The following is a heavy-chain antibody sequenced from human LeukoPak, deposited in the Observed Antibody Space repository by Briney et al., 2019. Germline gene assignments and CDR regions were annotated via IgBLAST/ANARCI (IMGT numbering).Heavy chain of an antibody. CDR2: ISAYNGNT. CDR3: ARDRRGDSSGYYYAHYMDV. V-gene: IGHV1-18*01. J-gene: IGHJ6*03. Sequence: GASVKVSCKASGYTFTSYGISWVRQAPGQGLEWMGWISAYNGNTNYAQKLQGRVTMTTDTSTSTAYMELRSLRSDDTAVYYCARDRRGDSSGYYYAHYMDVWGKGTTVTVSS. D-gene: IGHD3-22*01. CDR1: GYTFTSYG.